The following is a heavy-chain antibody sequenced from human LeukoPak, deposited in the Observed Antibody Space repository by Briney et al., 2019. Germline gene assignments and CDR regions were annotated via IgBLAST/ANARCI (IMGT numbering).Heavy chain of an antibody. CDR3: ARGYPKPAFDI. V-gene: IGHV4-34*01. Sequence: SETLSLTCAVYGGSFSGYYWNWIRQPPGKGPEWIGEINHSGSTNYNPSLKSRVTISVDTSKNQFSLKLSSVTAADTAVYYCARGYPKPAFDIWGQGTMVTVSS. CDR2: INHSGST. J-gene: IGHJ3*02. CDR1: GGSFSGYY.